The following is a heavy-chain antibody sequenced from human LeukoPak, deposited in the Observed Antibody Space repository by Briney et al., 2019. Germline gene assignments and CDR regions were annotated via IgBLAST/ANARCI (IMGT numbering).Heavy chain of an antibody. D-gene: IGHD6-13*01. Sequence: PSETLSLTCAVYGGSFSGYYWSWIRQPPGKGLEWIGEISHSGSTNYNPSLKSRVTISVDTSKNQFSLRLSSVTAADTAVYYCARGRAHISATGKNGDWFDPWGQGTLVTVSS. CDR3: ARGRAHISATGKNGDWFDP. CDR2: ISHSGST. J-gene: IGHJ5*02. CDR1: GGSFSGYY. V-gene: IGHV4-34*01.